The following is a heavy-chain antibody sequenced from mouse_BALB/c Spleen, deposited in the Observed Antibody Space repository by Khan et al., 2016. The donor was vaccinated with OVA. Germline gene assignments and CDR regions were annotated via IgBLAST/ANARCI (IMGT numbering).Heavy chain of an antibody. J-gene: IGHJ4*01. Sequence: EVQLQESGPGLVKPSQSLSLTCTVTGYSITSDYAWNWIRQFPGNKLEWMGYISYSDNTTYNPSLKSRISFTRDTSKNQFSLQLKSVTTEDTATYYCASEQGRYYAMDYWGQGTSVTVSS. D-gene: IGHD4-1*01. CDR1: GYSITSDYA. V-gene: IGHV3-2*02. CDR2: ISYSDNT. CDR3: ASEQGRYYAMDY.